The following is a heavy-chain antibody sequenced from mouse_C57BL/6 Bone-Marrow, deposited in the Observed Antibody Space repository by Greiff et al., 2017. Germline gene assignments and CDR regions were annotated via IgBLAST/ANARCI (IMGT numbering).Heavy chain of an antibody. CDR1: GFTFSDYY. J-gene: IGHJ4*01. Sequence: EVKLEESGGGLVQPGGSLKLSCAASGFTFSDYYMYWVRQTPEKRLEWVAYISNGGGSTYYPDTVQGRFTISRDNAKNTLYLQMSRLKSEDTAMYYCARQTYYAMDYWGQGTSVTVSS. CDR3: ARQTYYAMDY. CDR2: ISNGGGST. V-gene: IGHV5-12*01.